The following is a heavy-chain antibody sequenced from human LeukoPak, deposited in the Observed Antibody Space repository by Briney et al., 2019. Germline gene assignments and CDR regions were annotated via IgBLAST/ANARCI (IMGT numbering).Heavy chain of an antibody. V-gene: IGHV4-30-2*01. Sequence: PSETLSLTCTVSGGSISSGGYYWSWIRQPPGKGLEWIGHIYYTGSTYYNPSLKSRVTISADRSKNQFSLKLTSVTAADTVVYYCGARRAFDIWGRGTMVTVSS. CDR1: GGSISSGGYY. CDR3: GARRAFDI. J-gene: IGHJ3*02. CDR2: IYYTGST. D-gene: IGHD6-6*01.